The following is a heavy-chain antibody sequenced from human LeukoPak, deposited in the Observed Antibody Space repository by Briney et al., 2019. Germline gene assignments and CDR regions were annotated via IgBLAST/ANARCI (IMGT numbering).Heavy chain of an antibody. CDR2: IKQDGSDK. CDR3: AREPLSSGWYCDY. D-gene: IGHD6-19*01. V-gene: IGHV3-7*03. CDR1: GFTFSNYW. J-gene: IGHJ4*02. Sequence: GGSLRLSCAASGFTFSNYWVSWVRQAPGKGLEWVANIKQDGSDKYYVDSVKGRFTISRDNAKNSLYLQMNSLRAEDTAVYYCAREPLSSGWYCDYWGQGTLVTVSS.